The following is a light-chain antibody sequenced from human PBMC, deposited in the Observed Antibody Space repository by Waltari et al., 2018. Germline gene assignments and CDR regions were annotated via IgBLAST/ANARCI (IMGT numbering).Light chain of an antibody. J-gene: IGKJ1*01. Sequence: TQSPSTLSAFVGDKVTITCRASQNLDRLLAWYQQKPGKDPRLLIYMASNLESWVLSRFSGSGSGTEFILTINSLQPDDFATYYCQQYINYWTFGQGTKVQ. CDR1: QNLDRL. CDR2: MAS. CDR3: QQYINYWT. V-gene: IGKV1-5*03.